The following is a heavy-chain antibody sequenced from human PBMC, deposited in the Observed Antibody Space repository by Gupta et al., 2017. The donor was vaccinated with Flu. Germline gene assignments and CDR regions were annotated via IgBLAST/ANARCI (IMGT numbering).Heavy chain of an antibody. V-gene: IGHV3-30*18. Sequence: QVQLVESGGGVVQPGRSLSPSCAASGFTFSNYGIHWLRQAPGKGLEWVAVISYDGSKTQYADSVKGRFTISRDNSKNTLYLQMNSLRGDDTAVYYCAKDQRFSSTIDYWGQGTLVTVSS. J-gene: IGHJ4*02. CDR1: GFTFSNYG. CDR2: ISYDGSKT. D-gene: IGHD6-6*01. CDR3: AKDQRFSSTIDY.